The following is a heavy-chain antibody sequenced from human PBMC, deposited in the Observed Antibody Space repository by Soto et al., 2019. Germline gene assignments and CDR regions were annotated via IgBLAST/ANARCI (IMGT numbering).Heavy chain of an antibody. CDR3: ARVTRFHTWYFDY. D-gene: IGHD2-2*02. V-gene: IGHV3-33*01. CDR1: GFSVNTHV. J-gene: IGHJ4*02. Sequence: QVQLVESGGGVVQPGRSLRLSGAASGFSVNTHVIHWIRQAPGKGLEWVAVLWYDGSREYYADSVKSRFTISRDNTKNMMYLQMDNLRVEDTAVYYCARVTRFHTWYFDYWGQGTLATVFS. CDR2: LWYDGSRE.